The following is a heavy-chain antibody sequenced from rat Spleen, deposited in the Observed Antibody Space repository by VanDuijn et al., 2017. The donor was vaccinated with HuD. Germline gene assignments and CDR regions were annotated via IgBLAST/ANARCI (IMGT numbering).Heavy chain of an antibody. Sequence: QVRLKESGPGLVQPSQTLSLTCTVSGFSLPTHHVSGVRQPPGKSLVWMGKMWYDGDTAFNSALKSRLTITRDTSKNQVFLKLNSLKTDDTGTYYCARDRYFFEYWGQGVMVTVSS. V-gene: IGHV2-63*01. J-gene: IGHJ2*01. CDR2: MWYDGDT. CDR3: ARDRYFFEY. CDR1: GFSLPTHH.